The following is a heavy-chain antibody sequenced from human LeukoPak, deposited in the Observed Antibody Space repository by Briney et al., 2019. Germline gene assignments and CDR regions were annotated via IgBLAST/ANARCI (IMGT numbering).Heavy chain of an antibody. CDR3: TSGWYEYYFDY. V-gene: IGHV4-4*07. CDR1: GGSISSYY. CDR2: IYTSGST. Sequence: SETLSLTCTVSGGSISSYYWSWIRQPAGKGLEWIGRIYTSGSTNYNPSLKSRVTMSVDTSKNQFSLKLSSVTAADTAVYHCTSGWYEYYFDYWGQGTLVTVSS. J-gene: IGHJ4*02. D-gene: IGHD6-19*01.